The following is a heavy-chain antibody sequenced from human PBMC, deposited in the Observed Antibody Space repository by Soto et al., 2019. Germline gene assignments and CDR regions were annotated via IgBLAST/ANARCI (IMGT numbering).Heavy chain of an antibody. CDR1: GGSFSGYY. CDR2: INHSGST. J-gene: IGHJ3*02. CDR3: ARGLGITMIVVADDAFDI. Sequence: TSETLSLTCAVYGGSFSGYYWSWIRQPPGKGLEWIGEINHSGSTNYNPSLKSRVTISVDTSKNQFSLKLSSVTAADTAVYYCARGLGITMIVVADDAFDIWGQGTMVTVSS. D-gene: IGHD3-22*01. V-gene: IGHV4-34*01.